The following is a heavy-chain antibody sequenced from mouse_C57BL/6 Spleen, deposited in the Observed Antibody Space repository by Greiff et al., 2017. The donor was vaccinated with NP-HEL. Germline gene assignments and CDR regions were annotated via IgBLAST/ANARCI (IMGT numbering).Heavy chain of an antibody. CDR3: VRPNSRETAWFAY. CDR1: GFSFNTYA. J-gene: IGHJ3*01. CDR2: IRSKSNNYAT. V-gene: IGHV10-1*01. Sequence: EVKLMESGGGLVQPKGSLKLSCAASGFSFNTYAMNWVRQAPGKGLEWVARIRSKSNNYATYYADSVKDRFTISRDDSESMLYLQMNNLKTEDTAMYYCVRPNSRETAWFAYWGQGTLVTVSA.